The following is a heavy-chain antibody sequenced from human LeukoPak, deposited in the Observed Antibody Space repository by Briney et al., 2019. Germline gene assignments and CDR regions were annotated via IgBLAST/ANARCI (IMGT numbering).Heavy chain of an antibody. D-gene: IGHD3-22*01. J-gene: IGHJ5*02. V-gene: IGHV4-39*07. CDR3: ARSEYDYYERGSRFDP. CDR2: IYYSGST. Sequence: SETLSLTCTVSGGSISSSSYYWGWIRQPPGKGLEWIGSIYYSGSTYYNPSLKSRVTISVDTSKNQFSLKLSSVTAADTAVYYCARSEYDYYERGSRFDPWGQGTLVTVSS. CDR1: GGSISSSSYY.